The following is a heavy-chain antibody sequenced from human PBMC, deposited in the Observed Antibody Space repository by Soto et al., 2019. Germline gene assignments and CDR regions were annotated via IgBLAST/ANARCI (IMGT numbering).Heavy chain of an antibody. CDR3: ANIPIFGVVRHFDY. CDR2: ITSTGATT. V-gene: IGHV3-23*01. CDR1: GFSFLSYP. J-gene: IGHJ4*02. D-gene: IGHD3-3*01. Sequence: EAQLLESGGGLVQGGGSLRLSCVASGFSFLSYPLTWVRQAPGTGLEWVSSITSTGATTYYADSVKGRFTMFRANSRDTMYRQMNSLRAEDTAIYYCANIPIFGVVRHFDYWGPGTLVTVSS.